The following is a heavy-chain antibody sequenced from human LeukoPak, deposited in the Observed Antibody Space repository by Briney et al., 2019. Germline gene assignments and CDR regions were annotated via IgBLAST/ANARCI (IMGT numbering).Heavy chain of an antibody. CDR2: ISTSGSTM. J-gene: IGHJ4*02. CDR3: AKDKGGGNYPNPFDY. V-gene: IGHV3-11*01. D-gene: IGHD1-26*01. CDR1: GFKFSDSY. Sequence: GGSLRLSCVASGFKFSDSYMNWIRQAPGKGLEWISYISTSGSTMYYADSVKGRCTISRNNAKNSLYLQMNSLRPEDTALYYCAKDKGGGNYPNPFDYWGQGTLVTVSS.